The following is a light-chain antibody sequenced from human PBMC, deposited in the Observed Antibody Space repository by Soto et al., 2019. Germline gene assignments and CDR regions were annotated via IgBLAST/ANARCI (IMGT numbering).Light chain of an antibody. CDR3: TSYTSSSSLGV. CDR2: DVS. J-gene: IGLJ1*01. CDR1: SSDVGGYNY. Sequence: QSVLTQPASVSGSPGQSITISCTGTSSDVGGYNYVSWYQQHPGKAPKLMIYDVSNRPSGVSDRFSGSKSGNTASLTISGLQAKDEADYYCTSYTSSSSLGVFGTGTKVTVL. V-gene: IGLV2-14*03.